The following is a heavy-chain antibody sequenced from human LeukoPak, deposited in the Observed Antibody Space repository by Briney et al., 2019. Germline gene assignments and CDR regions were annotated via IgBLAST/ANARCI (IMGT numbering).Heavy chain of an antibody. Sequence: GGSLRLSCAASGFTFSNAWMSWVRQAPGKGLEWVSAISGSGGSTYYADSVKGRFTISRDNSKNTLYLQMNSLRAEDTAVYYCAKDGGAFDYWGQGTLVTVSS. V-gene: IGHV3-23*01. CDR3: AKDGGAFDY. CDR1: GFTFSNAW. CDR2: ISGSGGST. J-gene: IGHJ4*02. D-gene: IGHD3-16*01.